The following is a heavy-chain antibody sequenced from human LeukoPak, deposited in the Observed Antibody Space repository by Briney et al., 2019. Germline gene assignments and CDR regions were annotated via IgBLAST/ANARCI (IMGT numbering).Heavy chain of an antibody. CDR3: VCHVVLSVGYHYGLGV. Sequence: GGSLRLSCVASGFTSSIYWMSWVRQAPGKGLEWVSDIKEDGSEKYYVDSVKGRFTISRDNAKNSLYLQMNSLRVEDTALYYCVCHVVLSVGYHYGLGVWGQGTTVTVSS. CDR1: GFTSSIYW. D-gene: IGHD2-21*01. J-gene: IGHJ6*01. V-gene: IGHV3-7*02. CDR2: IKEDGSEK.